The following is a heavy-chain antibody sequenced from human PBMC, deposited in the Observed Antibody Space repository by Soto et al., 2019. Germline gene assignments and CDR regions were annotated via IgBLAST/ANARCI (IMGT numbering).Heavy chain of an antibody. CDR2: ISAFNGDA. V-gene: IGHV1-18*01. CDR3: ARAATTTEKNYYSMDA. D-gene: IGHD1-26*01. CDR1: GYTFSDYV. J-gene: IGHJ6*03. Sequence: QVQLVQSGAEVKKPGASVRVSCKTAGYTFSDYVISWVRQAPGQGLEWVGWISAFNGDANFAQKGQGRVTMTTATSTSTAYMEMRGVRFNDTAVYFCARAATTTEKNYYSMDARGKGTPFTVS.